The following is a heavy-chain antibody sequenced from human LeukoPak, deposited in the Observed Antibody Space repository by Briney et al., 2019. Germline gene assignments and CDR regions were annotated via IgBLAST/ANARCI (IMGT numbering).Heavy chain of an antibody. CDR3: ARVRRTTVTTFSYFDY. Sequence: GGSLRLSCAASGFTFSSYSMNWVRQAPGQGLEWVSYISSSSSTIYYADSVKGRFTISRDNAKNSLYLQMNSLRDEDTAVYYCARVRRTTVTTFSYFDYWGQGTLVTVSS. CDR1: GFTFSSYS. J-gene: IGHJ4*02. D-gene: IGHD4-17*01. V-gene: IGHV3-48*02. CDR2: ISSSSSTI.